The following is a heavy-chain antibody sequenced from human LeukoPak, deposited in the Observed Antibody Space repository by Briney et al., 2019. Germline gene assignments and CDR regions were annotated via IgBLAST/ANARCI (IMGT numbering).Heavy chain of an antibody. Sequence: GGSLRLSCVASGFTFSSPTRGWVRQAPGRGLKWVSIITAIDGRTYYADSVRGRFTISRDNSKNTVYLQLNSLRAGDTAIYYCTKDRRGPAAGTWYFDSWGQGTLVTVSS. CDR1: GFTFSSPT. D-gene: IGHD6-13*01. J-gene: IGHJ4*02. CDR3: TKDRRGPAAGTWYFDS. CDR2: ITAIDGRT. V-gene: IGHV3-23*01.